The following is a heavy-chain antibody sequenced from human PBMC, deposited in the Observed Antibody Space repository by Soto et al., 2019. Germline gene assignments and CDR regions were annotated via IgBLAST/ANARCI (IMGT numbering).Heavy chain of an antibody. Sequence: QVRLKQWGAGLLKPSETLSLTCAVFGGSFSGYYWSWIRQPPGKGLEWIGEINHSGSTKYNPSLKSRVTISVDTPKNQFSLKLTSVTAADTAVYYCASPSRFDSSGYYFDSWGQGTPVSVSS. CDR3: ASPSRFDSSGYYFDS. V-gene: IGHV4-34*01. CDR1: GGSFSGYY. D-gene: IGHD3-22*01. CDR2: INHSGST. J-gene: IGHJ4*02.